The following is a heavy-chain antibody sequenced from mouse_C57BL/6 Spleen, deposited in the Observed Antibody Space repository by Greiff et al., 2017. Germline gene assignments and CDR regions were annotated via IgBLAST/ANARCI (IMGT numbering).Heavy chain of an antibody. V-gene: IGHV1-42*01. J-gene: IGHJ3*01. CDR1: GYSFTGYY. Sequence: EVKLQESGPELVKPGASVKISCKASGYSFTGYYMNWVKQSPEKSLEWIGEINPSTGGTTYNQKFKAKATLTVDKSSSTAYMQLKSLTSEDSAVYYCAAQVAYWGQGTLVTVSA. D-gene: IGHD3-2*02. CDR2: INPSTGGT. CDR3: AAQVAY.